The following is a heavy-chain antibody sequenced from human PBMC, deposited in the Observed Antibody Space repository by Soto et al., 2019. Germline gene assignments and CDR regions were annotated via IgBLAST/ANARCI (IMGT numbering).Heavy chain of an antibody. Sequence: LRLSCAASGFTFSSAWMSWVRQAPGKGLEWVGRIKSKTDGGTTDYAAPVKGRFTISRDDSKNTLYLQMNSLKTEDTAMYYCTTDSRFLEWSSYYYGMDVWGQGTTVTVSS. CDR1: GFTFSSAW. D-gene: IGHD3-3*01. CDR2: IKSKTDGGTT. V-gene: IGHV3-15*01. CDR3: TTDSRFLEWSSYYYGMDV. J-gene: IGHJ6*02.